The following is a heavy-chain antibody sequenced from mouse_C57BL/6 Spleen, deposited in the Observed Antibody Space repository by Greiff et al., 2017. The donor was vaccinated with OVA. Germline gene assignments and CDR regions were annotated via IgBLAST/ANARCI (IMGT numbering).Heavy chain of an antibody. J-gene: IGHJ3*01. Sequence: QVQLQQSGAELVRPGTSVKVSCKASGYAFTNYLIEWVKQRPGQGLEWIGVINPGSGGTNYNEKFKGKATLTADKSSSTAYMRLSSLTSEDSAVYFCARSYGNSRFAYWGQGTLVTVSA. CDR2: INPGSGGT. CDR3: ARSYGNSRFAY. D-gene: IGHD2-1*01. CDR1: GYAFTNYL. V-gene: IGHV1-54*01.